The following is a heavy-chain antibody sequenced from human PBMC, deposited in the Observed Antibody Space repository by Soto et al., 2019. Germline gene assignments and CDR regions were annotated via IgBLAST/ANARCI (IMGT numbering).Heavy chain of an antibody. CDR3: AREPMYSGSWRYYFDY. V-gene: IGHV3-48*03. Sequence: GGSLRLSCEASGFTFSSYEMNWVRQAPGKGLEWVSYISSSGSTIYYADSVKGRFTISRDNDKNSLHLQMNSLRAEDTAVYYCAREPMYSGSWRYYFDYWGQGTLVTVSS. CDR2: ISSSGSTI. D-gene: IGHD1-26*01. CDR1: GFTFSSYE. J-gene: IGHJ4*02.